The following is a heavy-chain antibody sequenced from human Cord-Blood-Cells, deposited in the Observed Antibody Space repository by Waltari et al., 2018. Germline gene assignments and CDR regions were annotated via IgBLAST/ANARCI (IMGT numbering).Heavy chain of an antibody. Sequence: QVQLQQLGAGLLKPSETLSLTCAVYGGSFSGYYWSWIRQPPGKGLEWIGEINHSGSTSYNPSLKGRVTLSVDTSKNQFSLKLSSVTAADTAVYYCARGSGRGLGIILWGQGTLVTVSS. CDR2: INHSGST. CDR3: ARGSGRGLGIIL. J-gene: IGHJ4*02. CDR1: GGSFSGYY. V-gene: IGHV4-34*01. D-gene: IGHD3-10*01.